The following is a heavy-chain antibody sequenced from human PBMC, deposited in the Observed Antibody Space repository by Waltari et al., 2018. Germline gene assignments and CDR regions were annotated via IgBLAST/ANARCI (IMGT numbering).Heavy chain of an antibody. V-gene: IGHV3-23*01. Sequence: EVQLLESGGGLVQPGGSLGRSCAACGIIFTNFAINWVRPAPGTGLDWVAAITVSDDTFYADSVMGRFTVSRDTSKNTVYLQMNGLRAEDTAIYYCAKPFYNWDDPLHSWGQGTLVAVSS. CDR3: AKPFYNWDDPLHS. CDR2: ITVSDDT. CDR1: GIIFTNFA. D-gene: IGHD1-20*01. J-gene: IGHJ4*02.